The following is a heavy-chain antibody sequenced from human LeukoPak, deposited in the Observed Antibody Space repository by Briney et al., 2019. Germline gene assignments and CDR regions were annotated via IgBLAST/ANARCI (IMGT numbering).Heavy chain of an antibody. CDR3: ASDSWDYIAMDV. Sequence: SETLSLTCTVSGISINTYYWSWIRQSPGKGLEWIGYVHHTGSADYNPSLRSRATISLDTSKNQFSLKLTSATAADTAIYYCASDSWDYIAMDVWGPGTTVIVSS. V-gene: IGHV4-59*01. CDR1: GISINTYY. J-gene: IGHJ6*02. CDR2: VHHTGSA. D-gene: IGHD4/OR15-4a*01.